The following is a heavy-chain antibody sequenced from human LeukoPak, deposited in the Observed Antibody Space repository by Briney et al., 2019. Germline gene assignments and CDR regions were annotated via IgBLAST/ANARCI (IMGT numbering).Heavy chain of an antibody. J-gene: IGHJ5*02. CDR3: ARGSSSTNRYSFSRRAPFAP. V-gene: IGHV1-8*01. Sequence: GASVKVSCKASGYTFSTYDINWVRQATGQGLEWMGWMNPNSGDTTYAQKFQGRVTLTRNTSISTAYMDLSSLRSEDTAVYYCARGSSSTNRYSFSRRAPFAPWGQGTLVTVSS. D-gene: IGHD6-13*01. CDR1: GYTFSTYD. CDR2: MNPNSGDT.